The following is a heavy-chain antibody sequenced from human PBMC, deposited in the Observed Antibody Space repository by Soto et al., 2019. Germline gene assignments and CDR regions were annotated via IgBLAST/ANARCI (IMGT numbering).Heavy chain of an antibody. J-gene: IGHJ6*02. CDR1: GFSLSTGGVG. V-gene: IGHV2-5*02. CDR3: VHSRCGGDCLRSYSSHYYYGMDV. Sequence: QITLKESGPTLVKPTQTLTLTCTFSGFSLSTGGVGVGWIRQPPGKALELLALISWDNDKRYSPSLKSRLPVTKDTSKTQGVLTMPNMNPVDTATYFCVHSRCGGDCLRSYSSHYYYGMDVWGQGTTVTVFS. D-gene: IGHD2-21*02. CDR2: ISWDNDK.